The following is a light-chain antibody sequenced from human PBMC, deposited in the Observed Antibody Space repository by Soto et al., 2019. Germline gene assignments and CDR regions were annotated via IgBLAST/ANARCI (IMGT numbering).Light chain of an antibody. CDR3: QQYNIYPWT. Sequence: DIQMTQSASTVSASVGGRVTITGLASQSISSWLNWYQQKPGKAPKLLIYDASSLESGVPSRFSGSGSGTEFTLTISSLQPDDFATYYCQQYNIYPWTFGQGTMV. J-gene: IGKJ1*01. CDR1: QSISSW. CDR2: DAS. V-gene: IGKV1-5*01.